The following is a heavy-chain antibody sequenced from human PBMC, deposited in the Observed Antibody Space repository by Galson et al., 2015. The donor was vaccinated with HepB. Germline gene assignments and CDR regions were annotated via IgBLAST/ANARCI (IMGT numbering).Heavy chain of an antibody. Sequence: SVKVSCKASGYTFTSYDINWVRQATGQGLEWMGWMNPNSGNTGYAQKFQGRVTMTRNTSISTAYMELSSLRSEDTAVYYCARGLWYCSSTSCQGTNRRARSCWFDPWGQGTLVTVSS. CDR3: ARGLWYCSSTSCQGTNRRARSCWFDP. CDR1: GYTFTSYD. D-gene: IGHD2-2*01. J-gene: IGHJ5*02. V-gene: IGHV1-8*01. CDR2: MNPNSGNT.